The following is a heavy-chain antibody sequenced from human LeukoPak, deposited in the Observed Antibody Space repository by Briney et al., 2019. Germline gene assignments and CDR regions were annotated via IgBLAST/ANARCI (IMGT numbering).Heavy chain of an antibody. CDR2: ISGSGGST. D-gene: IGHD4-17*01. Sequence: GGSLRLSCAASGFTFSTYAMTWVRQAPGRGLEWVSAISGSGGSTYYADSVKGRFTISRDNSKNTLYLQMNSLRAEDTAVYYCAKRHETPYGPGGIDYWGQGTLVTVSS. V-gene: IGHV3-23*01. CDR3: AKRHETPYGPGGIDY. J-gene: IGHJ4*02. CDR1: GFTFSTYA.